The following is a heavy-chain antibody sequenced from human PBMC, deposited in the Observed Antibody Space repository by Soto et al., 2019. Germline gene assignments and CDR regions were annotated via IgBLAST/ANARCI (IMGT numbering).Heavy chain of an antibody. CDR3: ARGISIAAEFYYYYGMDV. J-gene: IGHJ6*02. Sequence: VSVKVSCKASGYTFTGYYMHWVRQAPGQGLEWMGWISPNSGGTNYAQKFQGWVTMTRDTSISTAYMELSRLRSDDTAVYYCARGISIAAEFYYYYGMDVWGQGTTVTVSS. D-gene: IGHD6-25*01. CDR2: ISPNSGGT. CDR1: GYTFTGYY. V-gene: IGHV1-2*04.